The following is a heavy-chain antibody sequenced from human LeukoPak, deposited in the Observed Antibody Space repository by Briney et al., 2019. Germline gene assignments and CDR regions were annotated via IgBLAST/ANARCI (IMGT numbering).Heavy chain of an antibody. CDR1: GYTFTSYD. CDR3: ARDYDILTGYSSPPDY. J-gene: IGHJ4*02. V-gene: IGHV1-8*02. D-gene: IGHD3-9*01. Sequence: ASVKVSCKASGYTFTSYDINWVRQATGQGLEWMGWMNPNSGNTGYAQKFQGRVTMSWDTSISTAYMELNRLTSDDTAVYYCARDYDILTGYSSPPDYWGQGTLVTVSS. CDR2: MNPNSGNT.